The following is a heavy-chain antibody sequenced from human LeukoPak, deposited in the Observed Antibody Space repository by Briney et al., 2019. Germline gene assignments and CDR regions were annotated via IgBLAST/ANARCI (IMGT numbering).Heavy chain of an antibody. J-gene: IGHJ6*03. CDR2: FDPEDGET. CDR3: AIFDYSNYYYMDV. V-gene: IGHV1-24*01. D-gene: IGHD4-11*01. Sequence: ASVKVSCKVSGYTLTELSMHWVRQAPGKGLEWMGGFDPEDGETIYAQKFQGRVTITRNTSISTAYVELSSLRTEDTAVYYCAIFDYSNYYYMDVWGKGTTVTVSS. CDR1: GYTLTELS.